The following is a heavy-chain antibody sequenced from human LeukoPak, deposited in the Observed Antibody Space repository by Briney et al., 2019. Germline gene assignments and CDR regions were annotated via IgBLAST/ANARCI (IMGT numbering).Heavy chain of an antibody. V-gene: IGHV5-51*01. D-gene: IGHD1-7*01. CDR2: IYPGDSDT. Sequence: GESLKISCKGSGYSFTSYWIGWVRQMPGKSLEWMAIIYPGDSDTRYSPSFQGQVTISADKSISTAYLQWSSLKASDTAMYYRARRLNWNYVDGTNPPTDAFDLWGQGTMVTVSS. CDR3: ARRLNWNYVDGTNPPTDAFDL. J-gene: IGHJ3*01. CDR1: GYSFTSYW.